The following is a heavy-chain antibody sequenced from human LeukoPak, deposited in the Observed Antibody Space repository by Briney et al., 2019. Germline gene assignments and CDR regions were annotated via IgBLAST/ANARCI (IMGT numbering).Heavy chain of an antibody. CDR1: GYTFTSYD. CDR2: MSPNSGDT. CDR3: ARGPPNWGYDY. V-gene: IGHV1-8*01. J-gene: IGHJ4*02. D-gene: IGHD7-27*01. Sequence: GASVKVSCKASGYTFTSYDFNWVRQDTGQRPEWMGWMSPNSGDTGYAQKFQDGVTMTRNTSISTAYMELSSLRSDDTAVYYCARGPPNWGYDYWGPGTLVTVSS.